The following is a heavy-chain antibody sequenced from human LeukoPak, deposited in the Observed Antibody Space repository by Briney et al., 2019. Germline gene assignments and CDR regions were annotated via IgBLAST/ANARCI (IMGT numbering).Heavy chain of an antibody. CDR2: INSSGGST. D-gene: IGHD1-20*01. CDR1: GYTFTSYY. Sequence: GASVKVSCKASGYTFTSYYMHWVRQAPGQGLEWMRIINSSGGSTSYPQKFQGRVTMTRDKSTSTVYMELSSLRSEDTAVYYCARESITGNYYFDYWGQGSLVTVSS. V-gene: IGHV1-46*01. J-gene: IGHJ4*02. CDR3: ARESITGNYYFDY.